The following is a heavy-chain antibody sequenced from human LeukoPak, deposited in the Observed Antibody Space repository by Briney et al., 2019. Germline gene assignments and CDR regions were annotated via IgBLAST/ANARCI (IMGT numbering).Heavy chain of an antibody. Sequence: SETLSLTCIVSGGSISSSSYYWGWIRQPPRKGLEWIGSIYHSGSTYYNPSLKSRVTISVDTSKNQFSLNLSSVTAADTAVYYCARGVARSSKFHFSYYFDYWGQGTLVTVSS. D-gene: IGHD6-6*01. CDR3: ARGVARSSKFHFSYYFDY. J-gene: IGHJ4*02. CDR1: GGSISSSSYY. V-gene: IGHV4-39*07. CDR2: IYHSGST.